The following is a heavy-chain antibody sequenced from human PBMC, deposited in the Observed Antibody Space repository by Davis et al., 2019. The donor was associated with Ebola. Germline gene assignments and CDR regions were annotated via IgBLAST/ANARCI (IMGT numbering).Heavy chain of an antibody. CDR3: ARDGGCSSTSCYLRRIYYYGMDV. V-gene: IGHV3-15*01. Sequence: GESLKISCAASGFTFSNAWMSWVRQAPGKGLEWVGRIKSKTDGGTTDYAAPVKGRFTISRDDSKNTLYLQMNSLRAEDTAVYYCARDGGCSSTSCYLRRIYYYGMDVWGQGTTVTVSS. D-gene: IGHD2-2*01. J-gene: IGHJ6*02. CDR1: GFTFSNAW. CDR2: IKSKTDGGTT.